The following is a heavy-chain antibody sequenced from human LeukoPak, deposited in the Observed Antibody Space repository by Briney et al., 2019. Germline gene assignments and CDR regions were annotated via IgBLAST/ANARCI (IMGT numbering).Heavy chain of an antibody. CDR2: ISYDGSNK. CDR1: GFTFSSYA. J-gene: IGHJ6*02. V-gene: IGHV3-30-3*01. Sequence: GGSLRLSCAASGFTFSSYAMHWVRQAPGKGLEWVAVISYDGSNKYYADSVKGRFTISRGNSKNTLYLQMNSLRAEDTAVYYCARDNPRPGYGMDVWGQGTTVTVSS. CDR3: ARDNPRPGYGMDV.